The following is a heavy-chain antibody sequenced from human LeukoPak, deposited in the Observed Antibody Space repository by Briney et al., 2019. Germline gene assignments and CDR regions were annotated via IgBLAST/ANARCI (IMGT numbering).Heavy chain of an antibody. D-gene: IGHD2-15*01. CDR2: IKPDGSEK. CDR1: GFTFIKHY. CDR3: ARETWWRFDY. Sequence: GGSLRLSCSASGFTFIKHYMSWVRQAPGKGLECVAKIKPDGSEKYYMDSVEGRFTISRDNSKNALYLQLNSLRAEDTAVYYCARETWWRFDYWGQGSPVSVSS. J-gene: IGHJ4*02. V-gene: IGHV3-7*01.